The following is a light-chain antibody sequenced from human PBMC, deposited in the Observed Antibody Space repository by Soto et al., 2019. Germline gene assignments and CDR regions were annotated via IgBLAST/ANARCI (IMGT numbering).Light chain of an antibody. CDR1: QRVSSDY. J-gene: IGKJ1*01. Sequence: EIVLTQSPGTLSLSPGERATLSCRASQRVSSDYLAWYQQKPGQAPRLLIYGASFRATGIPDRFRGSGSGTDFTLTITRLAPEDSAVYYCQQFGSSPLFGQGTKVEIK. V-gene: IGKV3-20*01. CDR3: QQFGSSPL. CDR2: GAS.